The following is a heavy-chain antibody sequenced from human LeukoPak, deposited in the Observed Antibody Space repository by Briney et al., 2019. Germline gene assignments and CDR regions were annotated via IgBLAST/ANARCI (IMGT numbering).Heavy chain of an antibody. CDR2: IYYSGST. Sequence: SETLSLTCTVSGGSISSSSYYWGWIRHPSGKGLEWIGSIYYSGSTYYNPSLKSRVTISVDTSKNQFSLKLSSVTAADTAVYYCATPSIAARHDYYYYGMDVWGQGTTVTVSS. CDR3: ATPSIAARHDYYYYGMDV. D-gene: IGHD6-6*01. J-gene: IGHJ6*02. CDR1: GGSISSSSYY. V-gene: IGHV4-39*01.